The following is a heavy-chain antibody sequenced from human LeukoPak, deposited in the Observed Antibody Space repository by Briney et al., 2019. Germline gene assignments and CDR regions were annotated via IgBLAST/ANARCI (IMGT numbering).Heavy chain of an antibody. CDR2: IYYSGST. D-gene: IGHD5-12*01. V-gene: IGHV4-59*08. CDR1: GGSISSYY. J-gene: IGHJ4*02. CDR3: ARFYSGYDPPRLDY. Sequence: SETLSLTCTVSGGSISSYYWSWIRQPPGKGLEWIGYIYYSGSTGYSPSLKSRVTISLDTSKNQFSLKLNSVTAADTAVYYCARFYSGYDPPRLDYWGQGTLVTVSS.